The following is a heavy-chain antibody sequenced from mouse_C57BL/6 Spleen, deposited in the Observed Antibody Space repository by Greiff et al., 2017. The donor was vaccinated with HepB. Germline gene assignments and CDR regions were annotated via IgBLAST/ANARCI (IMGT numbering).Heavy chain of an antibody. Sequence: EVKLVESGAELVRPGSSVKMSCKTSGYTFTSYGINWVKQRPGQGLEWIGYIYIGNGYTEYNEKFKGKATLTSDTSSSTAYMQLSSLTSEDSAIYFCARRTTVVAHRGDWYFDVWGTGTTVTVSS. D-gene: IGHD1-1*01. V-gene: IGHV1-58*01. CDR3: ARRTTVVAHRGDWYFDV. J-gene: IGHJ1*03. CDR2: IYIGNGYT. CDR1: GYTFTSYG.